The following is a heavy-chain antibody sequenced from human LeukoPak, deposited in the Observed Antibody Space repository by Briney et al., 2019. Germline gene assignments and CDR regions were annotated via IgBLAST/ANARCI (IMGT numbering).Heavy chain of an antibody. J-gene: IGHJ4*02. D-gene: IGHD4-17*01. V-gene: IGHV1-69*13. Sequence: ASVKVSCKASGGTLSSYAISWVRQAPGQGLEWMGGIIPIFGTANYAQKFQGRVTITADESTSTAYMELSSLRSEDTAVYYCASFSTVTTSPFDYWGQGTLVTVSS. CDR1: GGTLSSYA. CDR2: IIPIFGTA. CDR3: ASFSTVTTSPFDY.